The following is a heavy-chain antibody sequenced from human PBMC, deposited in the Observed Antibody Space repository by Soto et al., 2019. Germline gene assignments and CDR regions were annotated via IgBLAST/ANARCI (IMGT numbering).Heavy chain of an antibody. CDR3: ASGVVVAAHGMDV. CDR1: GFTFSSYG. V-gene: IGHV3-30*03. CDR2: ISYDGSNK. D-gene: IGHD2-15*01. J-gene: IGHJ6*02. Sequence: PGGSLRLSCAASGFTFSSYGMHWVRQAPGKGLEWVAVISYDGSNKYYADSVKGRFTISRDNSKNTLYLQMNSLRAEDTAVYYCASGVVVAAHGMDVWGQGTTVTVSS.